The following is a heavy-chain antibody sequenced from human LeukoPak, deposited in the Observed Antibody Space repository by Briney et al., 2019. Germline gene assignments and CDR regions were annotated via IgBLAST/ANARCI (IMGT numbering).Heavy chain of an antibody. CDR1: GFTFSSFA. CDR3: ATYHRKYSSSWPPAEYFQH. CDR2: ISYDGSNM. Sequence: GGSLRLSCAASGFTFSSFAMHWVRQAPGKGLEWVAVISYDGSNMYYADSVKGRFTISRDNSKNTLYLQMNSLRAEDTAVYYCATYHRKYSSSWPPAEYFQHWGQGTLVTVSS. D-gene: IGHD6-13*01. J-gene: IGHJ1*01. V-gene: IGHV3-30*04.